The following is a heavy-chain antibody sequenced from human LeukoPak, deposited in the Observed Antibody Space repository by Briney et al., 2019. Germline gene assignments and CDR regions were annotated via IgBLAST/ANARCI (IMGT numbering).Heavy chain of an antibody. V-gene: IGHV3-7*04. CDR3: ARGRPFDY. D-gene: IGHD5-24*01. Sequence: GGSLRLSCAASGFIFSSYWMSWVRQAPGKGLEWVDNIKQDGSEKYYVDSVKGRFTISRDNVKNSLYLQMNSLRAEDTAVYYCARGRPFDYWGQGTLVTVSS. CDR2: IKQDGSEK. CDR1: GFIFSSYW. J-gene: IGHJ4*02.